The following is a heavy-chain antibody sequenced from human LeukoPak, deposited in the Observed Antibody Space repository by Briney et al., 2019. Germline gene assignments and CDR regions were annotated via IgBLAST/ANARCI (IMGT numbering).Heavy chain of an antibody. V-gene: IGHV3-23*01. Sequence: PGGSLRLSCAASGFTFSSYAMGWVRQAPGKGLEWVSAISGSGGSTYYADSVKGRFTISRDNSKNTLYLQMNSLRAEDTAVYYCAREGTAARHFDYWGQGTLVTVSS. D-gene: IGHD6-6*01. J-gene: IGHJ4*02. CDR2: ISGSGGST. CDR3: AREGTAARHFDY. CDR1: GFTFSSYA.